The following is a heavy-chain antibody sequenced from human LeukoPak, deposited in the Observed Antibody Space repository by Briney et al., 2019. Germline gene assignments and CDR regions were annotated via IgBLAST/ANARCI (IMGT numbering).Heavy chain of an antibody. D-gene: IGHD3-9*01. Sequence: SETLSLTCTVSGGSISSYYWSWVRQPPGKGLEWIGQIYYSGSTTYNPSLKSRVTISVDTSKNQFSLKLSSVIAADTAVYFCVRESRVGNTGYYFDYWGQGTLVTVSS. CDR3: VRESRVGNTGYYFDY. CDR1: GGSISSYY. CDR2: IYYSGST. J-gene: IGHJ4*02. V-gene: IGHV4-59*01.